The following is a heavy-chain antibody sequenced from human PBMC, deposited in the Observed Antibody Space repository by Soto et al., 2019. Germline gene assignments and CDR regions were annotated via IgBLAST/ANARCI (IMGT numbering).Heavy chain of an antibody. V-gene: IGHV4-30-2*05. D-gene: IGHD6-13*01. J-gene: IGHJ4*02. CDR1: GGSISSGGYS. CDR2: IYHSGST. Sequence: SETLSLTCAVSGGSISSGGYSWSWIRQPPGKGLEWIGYIYHSGSTYYNPSLKSRVTISVDTSKNQFSLKLSSVTAADTAVYYCARSGLRSWYPGDYWGQGNLVTVSS. CDR3: ARSGLRSWYPGDY.